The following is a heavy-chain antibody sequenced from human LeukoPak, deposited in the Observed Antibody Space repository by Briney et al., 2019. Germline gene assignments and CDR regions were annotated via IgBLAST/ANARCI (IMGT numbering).Heavy chain of an antibody. V-gene: IGHV3-74*01. CDR3: AREAYGDYFDY. Sequence: GGSLRLSCAASGFTFSSYWMHWVRQAPGKGLVWVSRINSDGSSTSYADSVKGRFTISRDKAKNTLYLQMNSLRAEDTAVYYCAREAYGDYFDYWGQGTLVTVSS. J-gene: IGHJ4*02. D-gene: IGHD4-17*01. CDR1: GFTFSSYW. CDR2: INSDGSST.